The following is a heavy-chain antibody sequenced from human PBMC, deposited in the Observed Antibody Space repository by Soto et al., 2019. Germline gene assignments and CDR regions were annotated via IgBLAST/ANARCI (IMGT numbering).Heavy chain of an antibody. CDR3: ARDYYDSSGYYYAVDY. Sequence: GGSLRLSCTASGFTFDDYAMHWVRQAPGKGLEWVSSISWNSDNVGYADSVKGRFAVSRDNAKNSLFLQMNSLRSEDTAVYYCARDYYDSSGYYYAVDYWGQGTLVTVS. D-gene: IGHD3-22*01. CDR1: GFTFDDYA. V-gene: IGHV3-9*01. J-gene: IGHJ4*02. CDR2: ISWNSDNV.